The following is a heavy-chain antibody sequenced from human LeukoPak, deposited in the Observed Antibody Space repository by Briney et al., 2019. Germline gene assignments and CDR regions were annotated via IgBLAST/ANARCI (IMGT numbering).Heavy chain of an antibody. V-gene: IGHV3-23*01. Sequence: GGSLRLSCAASGFAFSTYAMSWVRQAPGKGLEWVSGISDGGGATYYADSVKGRFTISRDNSKNSLYLQMNSLRAEDTAAYSCATHSYRVDSFTDYWGQGTLVTVSS. J-gene: IGHJ4*02. CDR3: ATHSYRVDSFTDY. CDR1: GFAFSTYA. CDR2: ISDGGGAT. D-gene: IGHD5-12*01.